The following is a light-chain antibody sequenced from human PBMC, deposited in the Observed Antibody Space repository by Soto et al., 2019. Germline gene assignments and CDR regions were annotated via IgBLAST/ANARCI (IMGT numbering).Light chain of an antibody. J-gene: IGKJ3*01. CDR3: QQYNNWPPLFT. CDR1: QSVSSN. Sequence: EIVMTQSPATLSVSPGERATLSCRASQSVSSNLAWYQQKPGQAPRLLIYGASTRATGIPARFSGSGSGTEFTLTISSLQSEDFAVYYCQQYNNWPPLFTFRPGTKVDIK. V-gene: IGKV3-15*01. CDR2: GAS.